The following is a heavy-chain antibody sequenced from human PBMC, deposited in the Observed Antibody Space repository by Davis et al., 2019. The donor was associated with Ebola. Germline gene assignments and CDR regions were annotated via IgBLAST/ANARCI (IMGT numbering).Heavy chain of an antibody. Sequence: MPLETLSLTCTVSGGSVSSGGHYWSWIRQPPGKGLEWIAYIYYSGSTHYNPSLKSRVTISVDTSKKQFSLKLTSVTAADTAMYYCARRYSGRYNYFYGMDVWGQGTTVTVSS. CDR3: ARRYSGRYNYFYGMDV. CDR2: IYYSGST. J-gene: IGHJ6*02. V-gene: IGHV4-61*08. CDR1: GGSVSSGGHY. D-gene: IGHD1-26*01.